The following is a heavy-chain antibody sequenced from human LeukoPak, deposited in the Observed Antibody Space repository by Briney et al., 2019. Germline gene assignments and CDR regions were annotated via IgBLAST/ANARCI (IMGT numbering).Heavy chain of an antibody. CDR3: ARVRYYYYMDV. CDR2: IYTSGST. CDR1: GGSISSYY. J-gene: IGHJ6*03. D-gene: IGHD4-17*01. Sequence: SETLSLTCTVSGGSISSYYWSWIRQPPGKGLEWIGYIYTSGSTNYNPSLKSRVTISVDASKNQFSLKLSSVTAADTAVYYCARVRYYYYMDVWGKGTTVTVSS. V-gene: IGHV4-4*09.